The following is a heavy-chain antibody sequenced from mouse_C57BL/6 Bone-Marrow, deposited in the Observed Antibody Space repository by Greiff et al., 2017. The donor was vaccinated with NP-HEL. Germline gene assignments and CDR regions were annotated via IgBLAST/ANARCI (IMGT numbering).Heavy chain of an antibody. CDR1: GYTFTSYW. CDR2: IDPSDSYT. V-gene: IGHV1-50*01. Sequence: QVQLQQPGAELVKPGASVKLSCKASGYTFTSYWMQWVKQRPGQGLEWIGEIDPSDSYTNYNQKFKGKATLTVDTSSSTAYMQLSSLTSEDSAVYYCARPLYFYYYAMDYWGQGTSVTVSS. D-gene: IGHD2-1*01. J-gene: IGHJ4*01. CDR3: ARPLYFYYYAMDY.